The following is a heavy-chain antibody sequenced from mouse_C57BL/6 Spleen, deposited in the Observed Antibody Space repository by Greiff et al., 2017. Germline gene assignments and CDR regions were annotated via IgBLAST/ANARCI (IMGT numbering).Heavy chain of an antibody. Sequence: EVQRVESGGGLVKPGGSLKLSCAASGFTFSSYTMSWVRQTPEKRLEWVATISGGGGNTYYPDSVKGRFTISRDNAKNTLYLQMSSLRSEDTALYYCARHEGLRRGRYFDVWGTGTTVTVSS. V-gene: IGHV5-9*01. CDR2: ISGGGGNT. CDR3: ARHEGLRRGRYFDV. J-gene: IGHJ1*03. CDR1: GFTFSSYT. D-gene: IGHD2-4*01.